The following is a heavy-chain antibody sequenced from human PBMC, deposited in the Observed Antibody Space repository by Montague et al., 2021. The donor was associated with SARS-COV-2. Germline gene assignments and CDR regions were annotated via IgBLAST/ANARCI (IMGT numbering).Heavy chain of an antibody. V-gene: IGHV3-30*04. D-gene: IGHD2-21*01. CDR3: ARGFRGDYSTFDY. J-gene: IGHJ4*02. CDR2: ISYDGSNK. Sequence: SLRLSCAASGFTFSSYAMHWVRQAPGKGLEWVAVISYDGSNKYYADSVKGRFTISRDNSKNTLYLQMNSLRAEDTAVYYCARGFRGDYSTFDYWGQGTLVTVSS. CDR1: GFTFSSYA.